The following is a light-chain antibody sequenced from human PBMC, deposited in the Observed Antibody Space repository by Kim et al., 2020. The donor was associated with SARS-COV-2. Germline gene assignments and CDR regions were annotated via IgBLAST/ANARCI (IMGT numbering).Light chain of an antibody. CDR2: GAS. V-gene: IGKV3-11*01. CDR1: QSVYSY. Sequence: EIVLTQSPATLSLSPGETATLSCRASQSVYSYLAWYQQKPGQAPRLLIYGASNRATGIPARFSGSGSGTDFTLTISSLEPEDFAIYYCQQRYDWPPLTFGGGTKVDI. CDR3: QQRYDWPPLT. J-gene: IGKJ4*01.